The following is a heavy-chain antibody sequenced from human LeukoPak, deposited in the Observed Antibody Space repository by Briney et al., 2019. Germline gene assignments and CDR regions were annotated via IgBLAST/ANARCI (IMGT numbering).Heavy chain of an antibody. V-gene: IGHV1-2*02. CDR2: INPNSGGT. D-gene: IGHD6-19*01. CDR1: GGTFSSYA. J-gene: IGHJ4*02. CDR3: ARAVAGIDY. Sequence: ASVKVSCKASGGTFSSYAISWVRQAPGQGLEWMGWINPNSGGTNYAQKFQGRVTMTRDTSISTAYMELSRLRSDDTAVYYCARAVAGIDYWGQGTLVTVSS.